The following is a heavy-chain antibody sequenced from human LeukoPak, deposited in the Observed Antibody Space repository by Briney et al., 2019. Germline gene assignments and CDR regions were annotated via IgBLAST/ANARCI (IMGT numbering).Heavy chain of an antibody. CDR1: GYSFTSYW. CDR2: IYPGDSDT. CDR3: ARQVEQLVSRHFDF. D-gene: IGHD6-6*01. Sequence: GESLKISCKGSGYSFTSYWIGWVRQMPGKGLELVGIIYPGDSDTRYSPSFQGQVTISADKSISTAYLQWSSLKASDTAMYYCARQVEQLVSRHFDFWAQGTLVTVST. V-gene: IGHV5-51*01. J-gene: IGHJ4*02.